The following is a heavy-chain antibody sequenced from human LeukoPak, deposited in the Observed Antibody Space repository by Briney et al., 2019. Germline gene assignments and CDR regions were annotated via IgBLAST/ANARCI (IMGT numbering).Heavy chain of an antibody. Sequence: GGSLRLSCAASGFTFSSYAMIWVRQAPGKGLEWVSGVAGSGENTFYADSVKGRFTISRDNSKNTLYLQMNSLRAEDTAVYYCARAPGYGAAYYFDYWGQGTLVTVSS. V-gene: IGHV3-23*01. CDR3: ARAPGYGAAYYFDY. CDR2: VAGSGENT. CDR1: GFTFSSYA. D-gene: IGHD1-1*01. J-gene: IGHJ4*02.